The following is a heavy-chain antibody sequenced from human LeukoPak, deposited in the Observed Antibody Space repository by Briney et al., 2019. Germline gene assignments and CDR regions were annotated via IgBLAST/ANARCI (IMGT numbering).Heavy chain of an antibody. J-gene: IGHJ4*02. CDR3: AKDPGYSSSWPDY. D-gene: IGHD6-13*01. CDR1: GFTFSRSW. V-gene: IGHV3-30*18. Sequence: PGGSLRLSCTASGFTFSRSWMHWVRQAPGKGLEWVAVISYDGSNKYYADSVKGRFTISRDNSKNTLYLQMNSLRAEDTAVYYCAKDPGYSSSWPDYWGQGTLVTVSS. CDR2: ISYDGSNK.